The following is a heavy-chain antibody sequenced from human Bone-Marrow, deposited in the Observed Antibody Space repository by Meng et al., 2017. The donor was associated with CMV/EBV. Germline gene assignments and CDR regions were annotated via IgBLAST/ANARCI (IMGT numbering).Heavy chain of an antibody. CDR1: GFTFDDYT. D-gene: IGHD1-26*01. CDR3: ASPVLSGGSDY. CDR2: INSDGSST. J-gene: IGHJ4*02. V-gene: IGHV3-74*01. Sequence: GGSLRLSCAASGFTFDDYTMHWVRQAPGKGLVWVSRINSDGSSTSYADSVKGRFTISRDNAKNTLYLQMNSLRAEDTAVYYCASPVLSGGSDYWGQGTLVTVSS.